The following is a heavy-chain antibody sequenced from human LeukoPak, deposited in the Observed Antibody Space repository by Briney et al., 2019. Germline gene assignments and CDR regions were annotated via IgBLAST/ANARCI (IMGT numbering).Heavy chain of an antibody. V-gene: IGHV4-39*07. D-gene: IGHD3-22*01. CDR1: GGSISSITDY. Sequence: PSETLSLTCTVSGGSISSITDYWGWVRHSPGKGLEWIGSIYYSGSTNYNPSLKSRVTISVDTSKNQFSLKLSSVTAADTAVYYCARSLRGYYYVFDYWGQGTLVTVSS. CDR3: ARSLRGYYYVFDY. J-gene: IGHJ4*02. CDR2: IYYSGST.